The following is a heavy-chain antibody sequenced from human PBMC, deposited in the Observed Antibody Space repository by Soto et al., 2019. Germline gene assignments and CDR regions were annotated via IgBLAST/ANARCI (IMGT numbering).Heavy chain of an antibody. V-gene: IGHV3-30*18. CDR1: GFIFRNYS. CDR3: AKRGGTHWYTIDY. J-gene: IGHJ4*02. CDR2: ISYDGNTE. D-gene: IGHD3-10*01. Sequence: QVQLVESGGGMVQPGRSLRLSCAASGFIFRNYSMHWVRQAPGKGLEWVAVISYDGNTEYYEDSVKGRFTISRDNSKNTLYLQMNSLGVEDTALYYCAKRGGTHWYTIDYWGQGTLVTVSS.